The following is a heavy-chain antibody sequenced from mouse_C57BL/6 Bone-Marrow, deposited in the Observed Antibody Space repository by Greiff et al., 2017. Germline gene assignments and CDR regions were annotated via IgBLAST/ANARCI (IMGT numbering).Heavy chain of an antibody. D-gene: IGHD1-1*01. CDR1: GYTFTDYY. CDR3: ARPFTTVVEWYFDV. Sequence: EVQLQQSGPVLVKPGASVKMSCKASGYTFTDYYMHWVKQSHGKSLEWIGVINPYNGGTSYNKKFKGKATLTVDKSSSTAYMELNSLTSEDSAVYCGARPFTTVVEWYFDVWGTGTTVTGSA. V-gene: IGHV1-19*01. J-gene: IGHJ1*03. CDR2: INPYNGGT.